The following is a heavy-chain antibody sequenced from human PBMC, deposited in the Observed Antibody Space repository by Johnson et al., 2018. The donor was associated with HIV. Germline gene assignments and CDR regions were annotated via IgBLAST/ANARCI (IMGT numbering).Heavy chain of an antibody. CDR2: INWNGGST. Sequence: EQLVESGGGVVRPGGSLRLSCAASGFTFDNYGVSWVRQAPGKGLEWVSGINWNGGSTGYGESVKGRFTISRDNSKNTLYLQMNSLRAEDTAVYYCARAHDAFDIWGQGTMVTVSS. CDR1: GFTFDNYG. V-gene: IGHV3-20*04. CDR3: ARAHDAFDI. J-gene: IGHJ3*02.